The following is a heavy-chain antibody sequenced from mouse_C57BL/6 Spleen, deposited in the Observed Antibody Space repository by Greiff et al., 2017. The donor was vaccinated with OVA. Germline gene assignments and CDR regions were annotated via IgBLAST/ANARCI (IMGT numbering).Heavy chain of an antibody. Sequence: QVQLQQSGAELVKPGASVKISCKASGYAFSSYWMNWVKQRPGKGLEWIGQIYPGDGDTNYNGNFKGKATLTADKSSSTAYMQLSSLTSEDSAVYFCARVYYGSSYDRYFDVWGTGTTVTVSS. D-gene: IGHD1-1*01. J-gene: IGHJ1*03. CDR3: ARVYYGSSYDRYFDV. CDR2: IYPGDGDT. CDR1: GYAFSSYW. V-gene: IGHV1-80*01.